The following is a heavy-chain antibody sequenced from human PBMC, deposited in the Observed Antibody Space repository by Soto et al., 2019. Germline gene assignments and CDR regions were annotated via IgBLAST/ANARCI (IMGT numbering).Heavy chain of an antibody. CDR3: ARDPIGYCSGGSCYXQAWFDP. J-gene: IGHJ5*02. CDR2: ISGSGGST. D-gene: IGHD2-15*01. Sequence: GGSLRLSCAASGFTFSNDAMTWVRQAPGKGLEWVSVISGSGGSTYYADSVKGRFTISRDNSKNTLYLQMNSLRAEDTAVYYCARDPIGYCSGGSCYXQAWFDPWGQGTLVTVSS. V-gene: IGHV3-23*01. CDR1: GFTFSNDA.